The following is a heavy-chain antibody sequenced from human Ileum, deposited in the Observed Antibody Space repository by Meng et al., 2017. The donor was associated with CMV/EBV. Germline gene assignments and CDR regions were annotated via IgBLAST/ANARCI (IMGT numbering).Heavy chain of an antibody. Sequence: SEPLSLTCIVSGGSISSYYWTWIRQPPGKGLDWIGNIYYNGNTNYNPSLKSRVTISVDTSKNQFSLELSSVTAADTAVYYCARGKDRRGVDYWGQGTLVTVSS. CDR3: ARGKDRRGVDY. V-gene: IGHV4-59*01. CDR2: IYYNGNT. CDR1: GGSISSYY. D-gene: IGHD3-10*01. J-gene: IGHJ4*02.